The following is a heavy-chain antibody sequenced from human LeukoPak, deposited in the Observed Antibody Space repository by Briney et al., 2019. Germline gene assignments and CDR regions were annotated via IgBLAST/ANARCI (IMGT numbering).Heavy chain of an antibody. D-gene: IGHD3-9*01. CDR1: GYTLTELS. V-gene: IGHV1-24*01. J-gene: IGHJ4*02. CDR2: FDPEDGET. Sequence: ASVKVSCKVSGYTLTELSMHWVRQAPGKGLEWMGGFDPEDGETIYAQKFQGRVTMTEDTSTDTAYMELSSLRSEDTAVYYCATLVLDYDTWWVFDYWGQGTLVTVSS. CDR3: ATLVLDYDTWWVFDY.